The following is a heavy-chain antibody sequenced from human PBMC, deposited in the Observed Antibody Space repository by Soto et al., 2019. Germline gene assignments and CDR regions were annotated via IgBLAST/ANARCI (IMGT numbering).Heavy chain of an antibody. CDR1: GFTFRSYA. V-gene: IGHV3-21*01. Sequence: PGGSLRLSCAASGFTFRSYAMNWVRQAPGKGLEWVSSISSSSSYIYYADSVKGRFTISRDNAKNSLYLQMNSLRAEDTAVYYCASSITIFGVAPDYWGQGTLVTVSS. D-gene: IGHD3-3*01. J-gene: IGHJ4*02. CDR3: ASSITIFGVAPDY. CDR2: ISSSSSYI.